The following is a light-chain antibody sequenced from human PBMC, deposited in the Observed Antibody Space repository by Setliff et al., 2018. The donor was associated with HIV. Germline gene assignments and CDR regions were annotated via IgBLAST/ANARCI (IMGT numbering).Light chain of an antibody. CDR3: CSYAGSAFYV. CDR1: SSDVGSCNS. Sequence: QSALTQPASVSGSPGQSITISCTGTSSDVGSCNSVSWFQQHPGKAPKLMIYEVSDRPSGVSNRFSGSKSGNTASLTISGLQAEDEADYFCCSYAGSAFYVFGIGTKVTVL. CDR2: EVS. V-gene: IGLV2-23*02. J-gene: IGLJ1*01.